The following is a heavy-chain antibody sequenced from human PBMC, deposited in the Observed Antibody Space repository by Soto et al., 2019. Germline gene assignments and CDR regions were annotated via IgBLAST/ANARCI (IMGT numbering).Heavy chain of an antibody. CDR1: GFTFSSYA. D-gene: IGHD2-2*01. Sequence: GALRLSCAASGFTFSSYAMSWVRQAPGKGLEWVSAISGSGGSTYYADSVKGRFTISRDNSKNTLYLQMNSLRAEDTAVYYCAKYIVVVPSASDAFDIWGQGTMVTVSS. V-gene: IGHV3-23*01. CDR2: ISGSGGST. CDR3: AKYIVVVPSASDAFDI. J-gene: IGHJ3*02.